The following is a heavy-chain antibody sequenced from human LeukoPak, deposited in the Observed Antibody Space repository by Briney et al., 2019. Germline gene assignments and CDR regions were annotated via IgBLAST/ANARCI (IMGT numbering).Heavy chain of an antibody. Sequence: SETLSLTCTVSGGSISSYYWSWIRQPPGKGLEWIGYIYYSGSTNYNPSLKSRATISVDTSKNQFSLKLSSVTAADTAVYYCARRAYGSGSFFDSWGQGTLVTVSS. J-gene: IGHJ4*02. D-gene: IGHD3-10*01. CDR2: IYYSGST. CDR1: GGSISSYY. CDR3: ARRAYGSGSFFDS. V-gene: IGHV4-59*08.